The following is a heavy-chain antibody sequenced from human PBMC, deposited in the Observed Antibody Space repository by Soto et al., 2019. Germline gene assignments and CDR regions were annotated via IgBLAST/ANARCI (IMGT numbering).Heavy chain of an antibody. V-gene: IGHV1-58*02. CDR2: IVVGSGNT. CDR3: AAGGDDDFDY. J-gene: IGHJ4*02. D-gene: IGHD4-17*01. CDR1: GFTFTSSD. Sequence: SVKVSCKASGFTFTSSDMQWVRQARGQRLEWIGWIVVGSGNTNYAQKFQERVTITRDMSTSTAYMELSSLRSEDTAVYYCAAGGDDDFDYWGQGTLVTVSS.